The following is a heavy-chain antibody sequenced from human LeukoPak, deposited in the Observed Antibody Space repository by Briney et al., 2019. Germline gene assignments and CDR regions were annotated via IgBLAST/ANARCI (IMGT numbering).Heavy chain of an antibody. D-gene: IGHD2-2*01. V-gene: IGHV1-69*13. J-gene: IGHJ4*02. CDR2: IIPIFGTA. CDR1: GGTFSSYA. CDR3: ARVRPLGYCSSTSCYAYYFDY. Sequence: SVKVSCKASGGTFSSYAISWVRQAPGQGLEWMGGIIPIFGTANYAQKFQGRVTITADESTSTAYMELSSLRSEDTAVYYCARVRPLGYCSSTSCYAYYFDYWGQGTLVTVSS.